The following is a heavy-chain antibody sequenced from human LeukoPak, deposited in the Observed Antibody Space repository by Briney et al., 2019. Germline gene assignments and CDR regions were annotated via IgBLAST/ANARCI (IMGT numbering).Heavy chain of an antibody. V-gene: IGHV3-21*01. CDR1: GFTFSSYS. J-gene: IGHJ4*02. CDR3: ARALYGSGSYYY. Sequence: GGSLRLSCAASGFTFSSYSMNWVRQPPGKGLEWVSSISSSSSYIYYADSVKGRFTISRDNAKNSLYLQMNSLRAEDTAVYYCARALYGSGSYYYWGQGTLVTVSS. CDR2: ISSSSSYI. D-gene: IGHD3-10*01.